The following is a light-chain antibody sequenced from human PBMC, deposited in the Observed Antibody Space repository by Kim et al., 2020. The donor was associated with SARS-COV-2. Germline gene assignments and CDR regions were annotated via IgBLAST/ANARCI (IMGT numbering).Light chain of an antibody. CDR3: YSTDSSGNHRV. Sequence: SYELTQPPSVSVSPGQTARITCSGDALPKKYAYWYQQKSGQAPVLVIYEDIKRPSGIPERFSSSSSGTMATLTISGAQVEDEADYYCYSTDSSGNHRVFGGGTQLTVL. J-gene: IGLJ3*02. CDR2: EDI. V-gene: IGLV3-10*01. CDR1: ALPKKY.